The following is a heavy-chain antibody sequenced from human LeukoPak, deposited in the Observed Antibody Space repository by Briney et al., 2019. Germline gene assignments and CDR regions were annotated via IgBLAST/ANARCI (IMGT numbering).Heavy chain of an antibody. CDR3: ARDTVVVAATRWPDY. D-gene: IGHD2-15*01. CDR1: GFTFSSYS. J-gene: IGHJ4*02. CDR2: ISSSSSYI. Sequence: GGSLRLSCAASGFTFSSYSMNWVRQAPGKGLEWVSSISSSSSYIYYADSVKGRFTISRDNAKNSLYLQMNSLRAEDTAVYYCARDTVVVAATRWPDYWGQGTLVTVSS. V-gene: IGHV3-21*01.